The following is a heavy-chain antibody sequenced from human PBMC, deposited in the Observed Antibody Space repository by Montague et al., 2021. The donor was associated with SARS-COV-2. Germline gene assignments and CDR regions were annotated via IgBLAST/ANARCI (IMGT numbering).Heavy chain of an antibody. CDR3: ARAQNNSVMANCVNYLDL. J-gene: IGHJ6*03. D-gene: IGHD5/OR15-5a*01. V-gene: IGHV4-59*01. CDR2: IHYTGST. CDR1: GGSIRSYY. Sequence: SETLSLTCAVSGGSIRSYYWSWIRQPPGKGLEWIGYIHYTGSTNYNPSLKSRVTLSVDTSKNHFSLRLNSVTAADTAVYYCARAQNNSVMANCVNYLDLWGQGTTVTVSS.